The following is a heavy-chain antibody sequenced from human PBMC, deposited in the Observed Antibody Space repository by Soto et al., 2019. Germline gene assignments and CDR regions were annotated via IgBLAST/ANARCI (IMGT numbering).Heavy chain of an antibody. CDR1: GFTFSDYY. J-gene: IGHJ3*02. D-gene: IGHD6-13*01. V-gene: IGHV3-11*06. Sequence: QVQLVESGGGLVKPGGSLRLSCAASGFTFSDYYMSWIRQAPGQGLEWVSYISSSSSYTNYADSVKGRFTISRDNAKNSMYLEMNSLRGEDTAVFYCARDRYSSRPYGPVFAFDIWGQGTMVTVSS. CDR3: ARDRYSSRPYGPVFAFDI. CDR2: ISSSSSYT.